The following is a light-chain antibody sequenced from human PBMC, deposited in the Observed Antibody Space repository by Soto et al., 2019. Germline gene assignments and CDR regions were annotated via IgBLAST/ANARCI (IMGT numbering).Light chain of an antibody. CDR2: EVS. J-gene: IGLJ2*01. V-gene: IGLV2-8*01. CDR3: SSYAGSNNLV. Sequence: QSVLTQPPSASGSPGQSVTISCTGTSSDVGGYNYVSWYQQHPGKAPKLVIYEVSKRPSGVPDRFSGSKSGNTASLTVSGLQAEDEAEYYCSSYAGSNNLVFGGGTKVTVL. CDR1: SSDVGGYNY.